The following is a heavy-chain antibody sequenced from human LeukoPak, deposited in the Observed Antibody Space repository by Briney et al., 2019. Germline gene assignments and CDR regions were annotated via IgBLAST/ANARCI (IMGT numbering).Heavy chain of an antibody. J-gene: IGHJ6*04. D-gene: IGHD6-6*01. V-gene: IGHV3-7*01. CDR2: IKQDGSEK. CDR3: ARAWSIAAPSCVDV. Sequence: PGGSLRLSCAASGFTFSSYWMSWVRQAPVKGLEWVANIKQDGSEKYYVDSVKGRFTISRDNAKNSLYLQMNSLRAEDTAVYYCARAWSIAAPSCVDVWGKGTTVTVSS. CDR1: GFTFSSYW.